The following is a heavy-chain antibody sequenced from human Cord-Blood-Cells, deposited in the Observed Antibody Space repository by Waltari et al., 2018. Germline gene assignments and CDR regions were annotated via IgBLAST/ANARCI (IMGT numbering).Heavy chain of an antibody. CDR2: IYHSGST. CDR1: GYSIRSGYY. CDR3: ASPRGPGDRFDY. J-gene: IGHJ4*02. D-gene: IGHD7-27*01. Sequence: QVQLQESGPVLVKPSETLSLTCAVSGYSIRSGYYWGWTRPPPGKGLGWIGSIYHSGSTYYNPSLKSRVTISVDTSKNQFSLKLSSVTAADTAVYYCASPRGPGDRFDYWGQGTLVTVSS. V-gene: IGHV4-38-2*01.